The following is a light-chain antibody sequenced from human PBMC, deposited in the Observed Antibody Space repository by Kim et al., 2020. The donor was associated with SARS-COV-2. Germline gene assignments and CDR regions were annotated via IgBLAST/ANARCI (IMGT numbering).Light chain of an antibody. CDR2: GAS. V-gene: IGKV1-39*01. J-gene: IGKJ2*03. CDR1: QSVSIN. CDR3: QQTFRTQYS. Sequence: DIEMTQSPSALSASVGDRVTITCRATQSVSINLNGYQQRPGKAPRLLIYGASTLQSGVPSRFSGSGSGTGFTLTISSLQPEELAIYYCQQTFRTQYSFGQGTKLEI.